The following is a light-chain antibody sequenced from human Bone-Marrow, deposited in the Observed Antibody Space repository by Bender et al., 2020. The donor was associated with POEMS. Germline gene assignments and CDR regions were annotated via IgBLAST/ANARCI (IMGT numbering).Light chain of an antibody. CDR3: MSYTTISTYV. CDR2: EVS. CDR1: SSDVGSYNL. V-gene: IGLV2-14*02. J-gene: IGLJ1*01. Sequence: QSALTQPASVSGSPGQSITISCTGTSSDVGSYNLVSWYQQHPGKAPKIMIYEVSRRPSGVSNRFSGSKSGNTASLTISGLQPEDEALYYCMSYTTISTYVFGTGTEVTVL.